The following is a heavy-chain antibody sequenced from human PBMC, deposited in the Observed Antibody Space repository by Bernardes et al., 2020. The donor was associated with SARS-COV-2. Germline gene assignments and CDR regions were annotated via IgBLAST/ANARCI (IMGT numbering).Heavy chain of an antibody. CDR3: ARSRVHYYDSSGLYDY. CDR1: GGAFMGYS. Sequence: SETLSLTCAVYGGAFMGYSWTWIRQPPGKGLEWIGYIYHSGSTNYNPSLKSRVTISLDTSKNQFSLKLSSVTAADTAVYYCARSRVHYYDSSGLYDYWGQGTLVTVSS. J-gene: IGHJ4*02. D-gene: IGHD3-22*01. V-gene: IGHV4-34*01. CDR2: IYHSGST.